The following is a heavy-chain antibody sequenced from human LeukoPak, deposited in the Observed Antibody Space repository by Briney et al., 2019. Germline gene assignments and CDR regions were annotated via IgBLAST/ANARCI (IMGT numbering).Heavy chain of an antibody. CDR2: IKPSGGST. J-gene: IGHJ4*02. Sequence: ASVKVSCKASRDTFTNYYMNWVRKAPGQGLEWMGIIKPSGGSTSYAQKFQGRVTMTRDTSTTTGYMELSSLRSEDTAVYYCARGYTYGPPTDDYWGQGTLVTVSS. V-gene: IGHV1-46*03. CDR3: ARGYTYGPPTDDY. D-gene: IGHD5-18*01. CDR1: RDTFTNYY.